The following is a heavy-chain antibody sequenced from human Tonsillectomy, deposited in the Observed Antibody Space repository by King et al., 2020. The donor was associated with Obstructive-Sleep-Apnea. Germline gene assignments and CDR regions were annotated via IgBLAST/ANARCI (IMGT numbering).Heavy chain of an antibody. V-gene: IGHV4-31*03. CDR2: IYNGDTS. CDR1: GGSIGSGGFY. J-gene: IGHJ4*02. Sequence: VQLQESGPGLVTPSQTLSLTCTVSGGSIGSGGFYWSWIRQLPGRDLDWIGYIYNGDTSFYNPSLDNRVTISAYTSKDEFSLKLTSVTAADTAVYYCARDHDRERGIFDYWGQGTLVTVSS. D-gene: IGHD3-10*02. CDR3: ARDHDRERGIFDY.